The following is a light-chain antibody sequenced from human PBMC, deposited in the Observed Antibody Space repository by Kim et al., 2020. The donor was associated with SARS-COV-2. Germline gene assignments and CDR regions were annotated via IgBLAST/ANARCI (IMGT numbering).Light chain of an antibody. J-gene: IGKJ1*01. Sequence: DIQMTQSPSSLSASVGDRVTITCRASQGISKDLAWYQQKPGNAPKLLIFAASALQSGVPTRFSGSGSGTDFTLTISSLQPEDVATYYCQKYNGAPWTFGQGNKREI. CDR3: QKYNGAPWT. V-gene: IGKV1-27*01. CDR2: AAS. CDR1: QGISKD.